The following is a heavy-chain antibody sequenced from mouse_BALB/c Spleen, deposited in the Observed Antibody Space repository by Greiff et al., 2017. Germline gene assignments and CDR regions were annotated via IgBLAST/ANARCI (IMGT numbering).Heavy chain of an antibody. D-gene: IGHD2-1*01. V-gene: IGHV5-6-5*01. CDR3: ARREGNYAAMDY. Sequence: EVKLVESGGGLVKPGGSLKLSCAASGFTFSSYAMSWVRQTPEKRLEWVASISSGGSTYYPDSVKGRFTISRVNARNILYLQMSSLRSEDTAMYYCARREGNYAAMDYWGQGTSVTVSS. CDR1: GFTFSSYA. CDR2: ISSGGST. J-gene: IGHJ4*01.